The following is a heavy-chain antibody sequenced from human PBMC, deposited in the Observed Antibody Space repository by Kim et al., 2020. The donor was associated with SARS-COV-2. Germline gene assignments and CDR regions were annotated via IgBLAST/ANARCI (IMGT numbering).Heavy chain of an antibody. J-gene: IGHJ4*02. CDR2: ISKDESEK. CDR1: GFTFSSYG. D-gene: IGHD3-16*01. CDR3: ARVKLLENSAYRAVDQ. Sequence: GGSLRLSCAVSGFTFSSYGMSWVRQAPGKGLEWVSNISKDESEKNYADSVKDRFSISRDNAKNSLYLQLNSLRAEDTAVYYCARVKLLENSAYRAVDQWGQGTLVTVSS. V-gene: IGHV3-7*01.